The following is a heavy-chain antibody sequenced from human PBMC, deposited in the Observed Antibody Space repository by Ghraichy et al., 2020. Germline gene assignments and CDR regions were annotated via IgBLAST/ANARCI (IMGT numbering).Heavy chain of an antibody. CDR2: ISGYNGDT. D-gene: IGHD1-26*01. J-gene: IGHJ5*01. V-gene: IGHV1-18*01. CDR3: AREPNWELGRGLDS. Sequence: ASVKVSCKASGYSFTSNGISWVRQAPGQGLEWMGWISGYNGDTKYVQKLQGRVTMTTDTSTSTAYMELMSLRSDDTAVYYCAREPNWELGRGLDSWGQGTLVTVSS. CDR1: GYSFTSNG.